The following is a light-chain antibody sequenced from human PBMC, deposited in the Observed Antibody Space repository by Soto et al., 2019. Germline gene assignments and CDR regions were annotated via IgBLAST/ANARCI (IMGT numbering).Light chain of an antibody. CDR1: SSDIGGYTY. CDR2: EVS. CDR3: TSYTSSSTWV. J-gene: IGLJ3*02. V-gene: IGLV2-14*01. Sequence: QSALTQPASVSGSPGQSSTISCTGTSSDIGGYTYVSWYQQHPGKAPKLMIYEVSNRPSGISSRFSGSKSGNTASLTISGLQAEDESDYYCTSYTSSSTWVFGGGTQLTVL.